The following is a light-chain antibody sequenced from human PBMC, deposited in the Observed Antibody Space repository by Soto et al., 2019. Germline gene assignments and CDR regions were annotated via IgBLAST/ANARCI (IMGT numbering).Light chain of an antibody. J-gene: IGKJ4*01. CDR1: QSVAANS. CDR2: AIS. Sequence: EIVLTQSPGTLSFFPGERATLSCRASQSVAANSLAWYQHKPGQGPRLLIYAISTRATGTPDRFSGSGSGTDLTLTISKLEPEDFAVYYCQQYGSSPLTFGGGTKVDIK. CDR3: QQYGSSPLT. V-gene: IGKV3-20*01.